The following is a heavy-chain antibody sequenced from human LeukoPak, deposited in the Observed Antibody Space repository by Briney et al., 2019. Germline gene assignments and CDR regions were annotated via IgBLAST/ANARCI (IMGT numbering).Heavy chain of an antibody. J-gene: IGHJ4*02. CDR1: GFTFSDYY. V-gene: IGHV3-11*01. Sequence: PGGSLRLSCAASGFTFSDYYMSWIRQAPGKGLEWVSYISSSGSTVYYADSVKGRFTISRDNAKNSLYLQMNSLRAEDTAVYYCARDGRFGELLPTDYWGQGTLVTVSS. D-gene: IGHD3-10*01. CDR2: ISSSGSTV. CDR3: ARDGRFGELLPTDY.